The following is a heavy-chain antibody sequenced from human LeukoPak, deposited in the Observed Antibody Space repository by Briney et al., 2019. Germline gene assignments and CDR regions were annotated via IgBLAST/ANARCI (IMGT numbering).Heavy chain of an antibody. CDR1: GFTFSDYI. J-gene: IGHJ4*02. D-gene: IGHD6-13*01. CDR3: AGGIAAVPHY. Sequence: GGSLRLSCAASGFTFSDYIINWVRQAPGKGLEWISYISSSGGTIYYADSVKGRFTISRDNTDNSLFLQMSSLRAEDTAVYYCAGGIAAVPHYWGQGTLVTVSS. CDR2: ISSSGGTI. V-gene: IGHV3-48*04.